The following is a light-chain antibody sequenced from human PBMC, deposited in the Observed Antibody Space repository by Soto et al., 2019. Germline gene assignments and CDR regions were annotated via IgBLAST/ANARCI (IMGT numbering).Light chain of an antibody. CDR3: QTWGTGTVV. Sequence: QLVLTQSPSASASLGASVKFTCTLSSGHSSNAVAWHQQQPEKGPRYLMKLNSDGSHTNGDGIPDRFSGSSSGAERYLTISSLQSEDEAEYYCQTWGTGTVVFGGGTKVTVL. J-gene: IGLJ2*01. CDR2: LNSDGSH. CDR1: SGHSSNA. V-gene: IGLV4-69*01.